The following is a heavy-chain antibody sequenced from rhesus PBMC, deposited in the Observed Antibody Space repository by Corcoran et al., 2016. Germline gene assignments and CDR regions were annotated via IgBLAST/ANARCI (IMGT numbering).Heavy chain of an antibody. CDR1: GYTFTSYG. CDR3: ARRAAAGTPPWPNFDY. J-gene: IGHJ4*01. V-gene: IGHV7-114*01. CDR2: INTDTGNP. Sequence: QVQLVQSGAEGKQPGASVKVSCKASGYTFTSYGMNWVRQAHGQRLEWMGWINTDTGNPTYAQSFKERFTFSLDLSISTAYLQISSLKAEDTAVYYCARRAAAGTPPWPNFDYWGQGVLVTVSS. D-gene: IGHD6-31*01.